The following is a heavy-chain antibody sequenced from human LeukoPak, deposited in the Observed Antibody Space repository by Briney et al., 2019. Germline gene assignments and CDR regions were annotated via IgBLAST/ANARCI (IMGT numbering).Heavy chain of an antibody. CDR2: INQSGST. CDR1: GGSFSGYY. D-gene: IGHD3-10*01. J-gene: IGHJ1*01. V-gene: IGHV4-34*01. CDR3: ARDRRYYYGSGSYPAEYFQH. Sequence: SETLSLTCAVYGGSFSGYYWSWIRQPPGKGLEWIGEINQSGSTNYNPSLKSRVTISVDTSKNQFSLKLSSVTAADTAVYYCARDRRYYYGSGSYPAEYFQHWGQGTLVTVSS.